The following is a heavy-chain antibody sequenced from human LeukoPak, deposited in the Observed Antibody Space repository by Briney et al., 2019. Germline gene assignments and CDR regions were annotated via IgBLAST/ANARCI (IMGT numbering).Heavy chain of an antibody. J-gene: IGHJ4*02. CDR2: ISGTDDNT. D-gene: IGHD3-16*01. V-gene: IGHV3-23*01. CDR1: GFAFSSST. CDR3: ANHPGGSFDY. Sequence: PGGSLSLSCGASGFAFSSSTMSWVRQAPGKGLEWVSGISGTDDNTYYADSVKGRFTIFRDNSKDILYLYMSSLRAEDTAMYYCANHPGGSFDYWGQGTLVAVSS.